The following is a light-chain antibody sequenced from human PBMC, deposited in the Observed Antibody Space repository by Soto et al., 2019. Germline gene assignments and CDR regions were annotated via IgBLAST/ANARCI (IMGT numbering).Light chain of an antibody. Sequence: QSVLTQPASVSGSPGQSITISCTGTSRDVGGYNSVSWYQQHPGKAPKLMIYEVTNRHSGVSNRFSGSKSGNTASLTISGLQAEDEADYYCSSYTSGSALYVFGTGTKATVL. CDR3: SSYTSGSALYV. CDR1: SRDVGGYNS. CDR2: EVT. V-gene: IGLV2-14*01. J-gene: IGLJ1*01.